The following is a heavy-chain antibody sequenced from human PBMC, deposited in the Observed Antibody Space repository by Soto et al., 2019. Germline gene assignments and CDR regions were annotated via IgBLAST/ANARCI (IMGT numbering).Heavy chain of an antibody. V-gene: IGHV3-74*01. Sequence: EVQLVESGGGLVQPGGSLRLSCAASGFTFSSYWMNWVRQAPGKGLVWVSRINRDGSSTSYADSVMGRFSISRDNAKNTLYLQMNTLRAEDTAVYYCASPERDYWGQGTLVTVSS. D-gene: IGHD1-1*01. J-gene: IGHJ4*02. CDR2: INRDGSST. CDR1: GFTFSSYW. CDR3: ASPERDY.